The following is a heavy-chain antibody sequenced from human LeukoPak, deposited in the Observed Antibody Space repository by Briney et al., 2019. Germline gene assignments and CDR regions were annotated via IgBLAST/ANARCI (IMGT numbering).Heavy chain of an antibody. D-gene: IGHD2-21*02. CDR1: GFTFSSNY. J-gene: IGHJ6*03. CDR3: ARGHGDDYYYMDV. CDR2: IYSGGST. V-gene: IGHV3-66*02. Sequence: GGSLRLSCAAFGFTFSSNYMSWVRQAPGKGLEWVSVIYSGGSTYYSDSVTGRFTISRDNSKNTLYLQMNSLRAEDTAVYYCARGHGDDYYYMDVWGKGTTVTVSS.